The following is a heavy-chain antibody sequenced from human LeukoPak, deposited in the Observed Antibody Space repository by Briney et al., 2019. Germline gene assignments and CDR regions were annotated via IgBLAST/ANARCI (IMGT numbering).Heavy chain of an antibody. CDR2: ISAYNGNT. Sequence: ASVKVSCKASGYTSTSYGISWVRQAPGQGLEWMGWISAYNGNTNYAQKLQGRVTMTTDTSTSTAYMELRSLRSDDTAVYYCASLPYSSGWKGFDYWGQGTLVTVSS. CDR1: GYTSTSYG. D-gene: IGHD6-19*01. CDR3: ASLPYSSGWKGFDY. V-gene: IGHV1-18*01. J-gene: IGHJ4*02.